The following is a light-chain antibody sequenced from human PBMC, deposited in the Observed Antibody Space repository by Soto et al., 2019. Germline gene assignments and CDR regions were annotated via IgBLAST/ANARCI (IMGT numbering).Light chain of an antibody. J-gene: IGKJ1*01. Sequence: DIQMTQSPSSLSASXXDRVXITCRASQGIRNDLGWYQQKPGKAPKXXIYAASSLQSGVPSRFSGSGSGTDFTLTISSLQPEDFATYYCQQSYSTPPTFGQGTKVDIK. V-gene: IGKV1-39*01. CDR2: AAS. CDR3: QQSYSTPPT. CDR1: QGIRND.